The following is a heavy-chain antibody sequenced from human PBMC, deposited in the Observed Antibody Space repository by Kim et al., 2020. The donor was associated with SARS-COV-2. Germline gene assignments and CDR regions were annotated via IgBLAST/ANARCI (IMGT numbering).Heavy chain of an antibody. CDR3: ARSRGEQQLVHRVGYFDY. CDR1: GFTFSSYS. Sequence: GGSLRLSCAASGFTFSSYSMNWVRQAPGKGLEWVSSISSSSSYIYYADSVKGRFTISRDNAKNSLYLQMNSLRAEDTAVYYCARSRGEQQLVHRVGYFDYWGQGTLVTVSS. D-gene: IGHD6-13*01. V-gene: IGHV3-21*01. J-gene: IGHJ4*02. CDR2: ISSSSSYI.